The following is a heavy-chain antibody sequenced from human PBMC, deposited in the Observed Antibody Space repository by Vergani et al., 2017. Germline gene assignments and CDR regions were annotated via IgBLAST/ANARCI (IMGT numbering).Heavy chain of an antibody. J-gene: IGHJ3*02. V-gene: IGHV2-5*02. Sequence: QITLKESGPTLVKPTPPLTLTCTFSGFSPSTSGVAVGWIRQPPGKALEWLALIYWDNDKRYSPSLKSRLTITKDTSKNQVVLTMTNMDPVDTSTYYCAHRRVSHAFDIWGQGTMVTVSS. CDR3: AHRRVSHAFDI. CDR2: IYWDNDK. D-gene: IGHD6-13*01. CDR1: GFSPSTSGVA.